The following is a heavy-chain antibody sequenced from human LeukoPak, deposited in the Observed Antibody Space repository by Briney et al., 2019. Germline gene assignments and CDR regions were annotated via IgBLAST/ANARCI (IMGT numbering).Heavy chain of an antibody. CDR1: GGSFSSHA. D-gene: IGHD3-16*01. V-gene: IGHV1-69*01. J-gene: IGHJ4*02. Sequence: AVEVSCKASGGSFSSHAISWVRQAPGQGLEWMGGIIPIFGAANLAQKFQGRVTITADESTNTAYMELTSLRSEDTAVYYCARGEPSDYWGQGTLVTVSS. CDR3: ARGEPSDY. CDR2: IIPIFGAA.